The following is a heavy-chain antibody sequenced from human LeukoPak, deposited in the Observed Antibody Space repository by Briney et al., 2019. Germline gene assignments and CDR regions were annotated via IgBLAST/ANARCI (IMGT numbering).Heavy chain of an antibody. CDR3: ARDHATITFGGVIAHYFDY. CDR2: ISWNSGSI. D-gene: IGHD3-16*02. CDR1: GFTFDDYA. Sequence: GRSLRLSCAASGFTFDDYAMHWVRQAPGKGLEWVSGISWNSGSIGYADSVKGRFTISRDNAKNSLYLQMNSLRAEDTAVYYCARDHATITFGGVIAHYFDYWGQGTLVTVSS. J-gene: IGHJ4*02. V-gene: IGHV3-9*01.